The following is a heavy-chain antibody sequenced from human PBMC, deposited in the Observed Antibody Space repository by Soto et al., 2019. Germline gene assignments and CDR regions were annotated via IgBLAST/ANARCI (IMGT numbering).Heavy chain of an antibody. Sequence: SETLSLTCTVAGASIGSSYWSWIRQPPGKGLEWIGYIFYSGSTIYSPSLNSRVSISIDTSNSQFSLTLSSVTAVYSAVYYCAIVSTVTNLDYWGHGILVTVSS. V-gene: IGHV4-59*01. J-gene: IGHJ4*01. CDR2: IFYSGST. CDR3: AIVSTVTNLDY. D-gene: IGHD4-17*01. CDR1: GASIGSSY.